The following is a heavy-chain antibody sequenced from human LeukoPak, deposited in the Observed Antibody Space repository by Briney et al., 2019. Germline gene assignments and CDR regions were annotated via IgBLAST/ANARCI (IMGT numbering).Heavy chain of an antibody. CDR1: GGSFSGYY. Sequence: PSETLSLTCAVYGGSFSGYYRSWIRQPPGKGLEWIGEINHSGSTNYNPSLKSRVTISVDTSKNQFSLKLSSVTAADTAVYYCAFSDYYWGQGTLVTVSS. CDR2: INHSGST. J-gene: IGHJ4*02. D-gene: IGHD5-12*01. CDR3: AFSDYY. V-gene: IGHV4-34*01.